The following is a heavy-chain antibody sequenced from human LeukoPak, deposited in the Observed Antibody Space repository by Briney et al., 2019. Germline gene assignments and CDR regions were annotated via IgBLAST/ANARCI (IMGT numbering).Heavy chain of an antibody. Sequence: KPSETLSLTCTVSGGSISSSSYYWGWIRQPPGKGLEWIGSIYHSGSTYYNPSLKSRVTISVDTSKNQFSLKLSSVTAADTAVYYCARRYLVTIFGVVDNWFDPWGQGTLVTVSS. D-gene: IGHD3-3*01. CDR3: ARRYLVTIFGVVDNWFDP. V-gene: IGHV4-39*07. CDR2: IYHSGST. J-gene: IGHJ5*02. CDR1: GGSISSSSYY.